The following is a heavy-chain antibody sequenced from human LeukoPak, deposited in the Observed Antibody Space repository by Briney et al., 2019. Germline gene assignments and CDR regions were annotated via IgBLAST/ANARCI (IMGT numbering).Heavy chain of an antibody. Sequence: PGGTLRLSCSASGFIFSDYAMRWVRQAPGKGLEYISAISSDGDRTYFTDSVKGRFTISRDNAKNSLYLQMNSLRAEDTAVYYCARDVYSSGWYQFFDYWGQGTLVTVSS. D-gene: IGHD6-19*01. CDR3: ARDVYSSGWYQFFDY. CDR1: GFIFSDYA. CDR2: ISSDGDRT. V-gene: IGHV3-64*04. J-gene: IGHJ4*02.